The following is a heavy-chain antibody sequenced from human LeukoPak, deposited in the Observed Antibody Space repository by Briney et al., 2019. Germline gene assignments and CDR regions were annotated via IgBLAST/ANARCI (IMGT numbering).Heavy chain of an antibody. J-gene: IGHJ5*02. CDR2: IIPIFGTA. V-gene: IGHV1-69*13. Sequence: GASVKVSCKASGGTFSSYAISWVRQAPGQGLEWMGGIIPIFGTANYAQKFQGRVTITADESTSTAYVELSSLRSEDTAVYYCTSSMIVVGNWFDPWGQGTLVTVSS. CDR1: GGTFSSYA. D-gene: IGHD3-22*01. CDR3: TSSMIVVGNWFDP.